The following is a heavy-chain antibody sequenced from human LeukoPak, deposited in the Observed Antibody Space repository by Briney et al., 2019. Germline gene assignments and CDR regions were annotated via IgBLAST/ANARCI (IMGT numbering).Heavy chain of an antibody. J-gene: IGHJ2*01. CDR3: AKDRVQVTAVTTDWYFDL. CDR2: INDSGGST. CDR1: GFTFSSYW. D-gene: IGHD4-17*01. Sequence: GGSLRLSCAASGFTFSSYWMSWVRQAPGKGLEWVAGINDSGGSTQYADSMKGRVTISRDNSKNTVYLQMNSLRAEDTAVYYCAKDRVQVTAVTTDWYFDLWGRGTLVSVSS. V-gene: IGHV3-23*01.